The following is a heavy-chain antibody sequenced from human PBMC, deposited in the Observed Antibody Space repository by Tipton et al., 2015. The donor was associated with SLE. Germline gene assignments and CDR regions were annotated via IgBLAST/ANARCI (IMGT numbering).Heavy chain of an antibody. D-gene: IGHD3-3*01. CDR2: IYYSGST. Sequence: TLSLTCTVSGGSISSHYWSWFRQPPGKGLEWIGYIYYSGSTNYNPPLKSRVTISVDTSKNQFSLKLSSVTAADTAVYYCARDAIVLRFGRDYFDYWGQGTLVTVSS. J-gene: IGHJ4*02. CDR3: ARDAIVLRFGRDYFDY. V-gene: IGHV4-59*11. CDR1: GGSISSHY.